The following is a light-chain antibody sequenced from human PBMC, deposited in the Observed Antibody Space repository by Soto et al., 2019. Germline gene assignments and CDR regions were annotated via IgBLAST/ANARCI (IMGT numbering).Light chain of an antibody. CDR3: QQYNDLVT. Sequence: VMTQSPVTLSVSPGERATLSCRASQSVSTNLAWYQRKPGQAPRFLIYGASTRATGIPARFSGSGSGTEFTLTISSLQSEDSAVYYCQQYNDLVTFGGGTKVEIK. CDR1: QSVSTN. V-gene: IGKV3-15*01. J-gene: IGKJ4*01. CDR2: GAS.